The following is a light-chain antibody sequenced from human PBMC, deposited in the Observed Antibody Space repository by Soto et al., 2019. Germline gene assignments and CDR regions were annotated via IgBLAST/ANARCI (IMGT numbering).Light chain of an antibody. J-gene: IGKJ4*01. CDR2: GAS. CDR1: QSVSSSY. CDR3: QQYNNWPLT. Sequence: EIVLTQSPGTLSLSPGDRATLSCRASQSVSSSYLAWYQQKPGQAPRLLIYGASSRATGIPDRFSGSGSGTVFTLTISSLQSEDFAVYYCQQYNNWPLTFGGGTKVDIK. V-gene: IGKV3-20*01.